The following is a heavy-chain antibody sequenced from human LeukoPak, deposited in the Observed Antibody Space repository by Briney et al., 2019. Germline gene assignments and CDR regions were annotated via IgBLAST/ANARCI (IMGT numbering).Heavy chain of an antibody. V-gene: IGHV3-74*01. D-gene: IGHD6-13*01. CDR2: INSDGSST. Sequence: GGSLRLSCAASGFTFSSYWMHWVRQAPGKGLVWVSRINSDGSSTSYADSVKGRFTISRDNSKNTLYLQMNSLRAEDTAVYYCAKWGAAAGTAFDYWGQGTLVTVSS. J-gene: IGHJ4*02. CDR1: GFTFSSYW. CDR3: AKWGAAAGTAFDY.